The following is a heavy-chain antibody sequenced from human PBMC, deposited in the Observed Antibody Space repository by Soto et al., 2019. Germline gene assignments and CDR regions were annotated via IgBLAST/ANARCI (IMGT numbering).Heavy chain of an antibody. CDR1: GGSISSAAYY. Sequence: SETLSLTCTVSGGSISSAAYYWSWIRQHQGKGLEWIGYISHSGSTYYNPSLKSRVIISVDTSKNQFSLSLTSVTAADTAVYYCAREYTYGSNFFDCWGQGALVTVSS. V-gene: IGHV4-31*03. CDR3: AREYTYGSNFFDC. D-gene: IGHD2-2*02. CDR2: ISHSGST. J-gene: IGHJ4*02.